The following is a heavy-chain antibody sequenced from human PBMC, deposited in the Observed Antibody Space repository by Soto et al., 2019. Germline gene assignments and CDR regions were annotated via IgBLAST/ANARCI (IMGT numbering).Heavy chain of an antibody. Sequence: GGSLRLSCAASGFTFSSYGMHWVRQAPGKGLEWVAVIWYDGSNKYYADSVKGRFTISRDNSKNTLYLQMNSLRAEDTAVYYCARSGDYYDGNWFDPWGQGTLVTVSS. CDR1: GFTFSSYG. CDR2: IWYDGSNK. D-gene: IGHD4-17*01. J-gene: IGHJ5*02. CDR3: ARSGDYYDGNWFDP. V-gene: IGHV3-33*01.